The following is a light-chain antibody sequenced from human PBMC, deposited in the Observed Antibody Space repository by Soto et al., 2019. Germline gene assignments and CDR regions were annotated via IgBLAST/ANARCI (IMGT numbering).Light chain of an antibody. CDR1: SSNIGDNY. J-gene: IGLJ3*02. CDR3: GTCDTSLSVWV. Sequence: QSVLTQPPSVSAAPGQKVTISCSGTSSNIGDNYVSWYRQLPGTAPKLLIYDNYKRPSGIPDRFSGSKSGTSTTLGITGLQTGDEADYYCGTCDTSLSVWVFGGGTKLTVL. V-gene: IGLV1-51*01. CDR2: DNY.